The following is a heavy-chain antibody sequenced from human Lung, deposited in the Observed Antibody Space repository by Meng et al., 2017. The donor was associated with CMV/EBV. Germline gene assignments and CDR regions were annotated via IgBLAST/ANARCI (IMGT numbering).Heavy chain of an antibody. CDR1: GFTFSSYG. CDR3: SKGGGEEHCSNRVVICHLYGMDV. Sequence: GGPLRLXCAAPGFTFSSYGLHWFRQAPGKGLEWVAFIRYDGANKYYADSVEGRFTISRDNSKNTLYLQIISLTAEETAVYYSSKGGGEEHCSNRVVICHLYGMDVWXQGTTVTVSS. D-gene: IGHD2-2*01. CDR2: IRYDGANK. J-gene: IGHJ6*02. V-gene: IGHV3-30*02.